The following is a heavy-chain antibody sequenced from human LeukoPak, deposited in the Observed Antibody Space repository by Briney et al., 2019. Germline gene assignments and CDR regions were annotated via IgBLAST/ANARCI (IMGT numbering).Heavy chain of an antibody. J-gene: IGHJ3*02. Sequence: PGGSLRLSCAASGFTFSSYWMSWVRQAPGKGLEWVANIKQYGSEKYYVDSVKGRFTISRDNAKNSLYLQMNSLRAEDTAVHYCARDDGVWFGELSAFDIWGQGTMVTVSS. D-gene: IGHD3-10*01. CDR3: ARDDGVWFGELSAFDI. V-gene: IGHV3-7*03. CDR1: GFTFSSYW. CDR2: IKQYGSEK.